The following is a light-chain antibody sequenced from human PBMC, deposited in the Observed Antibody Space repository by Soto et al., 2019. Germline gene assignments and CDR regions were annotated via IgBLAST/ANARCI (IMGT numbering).Light chain of an antibody. Sequence: EIVLTQSPGTLSLSPGERATLSCRASQSVSSNYLAWYQQKPGQAPRLLIYGASSRTTGIADRFSGSGSGTDFTLTISRLEPEDFAVYYCQQYGNSPRLTFGGGTKAEIK. J-gene: IGKJ4*01. CDR1: QSVSSNY. CDR2: GAS. V-gene: IGKV3-20*01. CDR3: QQYGNSPRLT.